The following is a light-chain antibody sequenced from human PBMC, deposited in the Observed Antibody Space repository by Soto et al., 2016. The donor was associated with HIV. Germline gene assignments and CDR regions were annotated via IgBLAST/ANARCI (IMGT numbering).Light chain of an antibody. CDR1: SLRSYF. V-gene: IGLV3-19*01. J-gene: IGLJ2*01. CDR3: NSRDNDRVL. CDR2: GKN. Sequence: SSELTQDPAVSVALGQTVRITCQGDSLRSYFATWYQQKPGQAPILVIYGKNKRPSGIPDRFSGSSSGNTGSLTISGAQAEDEADYYCNSRDNDRVLFGGGTKLTVL.